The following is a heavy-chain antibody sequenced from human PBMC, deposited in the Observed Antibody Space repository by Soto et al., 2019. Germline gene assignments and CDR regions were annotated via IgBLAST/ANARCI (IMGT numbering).Heavy chain of an antibody. CDR1: GFTVSSYE. J-gene: IGHJ4*02. CDR2: IGGSGGTT. V-gene: IGHV3-48*03. CDR3: AGHLPWDLFDY. Sequence: GGSLRLSCAASGFTVSSYEMHWVRQAAGKGLEWVSYIGGSGGTTYYANSVKGRFTISRDNAKNSLYLQMNSLRAEDTAVYYCAGHLPWDLFDYWGQGTLVTVSS. D-gene: IGHD1-26*01.